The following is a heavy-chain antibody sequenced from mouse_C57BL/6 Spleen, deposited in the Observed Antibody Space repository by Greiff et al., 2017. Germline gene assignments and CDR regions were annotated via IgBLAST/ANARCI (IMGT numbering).Heavy chain of an antibody. V-gene: IGHV5-6*01. CDR2: ISSGGSYT. CDR3: ARGVLYYGNAFAY. D-gene: IGHD2-1*01. J-gene: IGHJ3*01. CDR1: GFTFSSYG. Sequence: DVQLQESGGDLVKPGGSLKLSCAASGFTFSSYGMSWVRQTPDKRLEWVATISSGGSYTYYPESVKGRFTIAIDNANNSMYLQMSSLKSEDTAMYYCARGVLYYGNAFAYWGHGTPVTVS.